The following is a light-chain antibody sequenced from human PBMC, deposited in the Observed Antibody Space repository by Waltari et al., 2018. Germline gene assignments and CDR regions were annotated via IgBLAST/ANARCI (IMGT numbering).Light chain of an antibody. CDR2: DAS. V-gene: IGKV3-11*01. CDR3: QQYNSYEWT. Sequence: EIVLTQSPATLSLSPGERATLSCRASQSVGTSLAWYQHIPGQAPRLLIYDASNRASDISPRFSGSGSGTDFSLTISGLQPDDFATYYCQQYNSYEWTFGQGTKVAIK. J-gene: IGKJ1*01. CDR1: QSVGTS.